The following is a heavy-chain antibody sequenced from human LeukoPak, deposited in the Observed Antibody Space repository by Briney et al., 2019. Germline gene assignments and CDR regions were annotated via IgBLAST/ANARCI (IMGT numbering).Heavy chain of an antibody. J-gene: IGHJ4*02. V-gene: IGHV3-21*01. Sequence: PGGSLRLSCATSGFPFSTYTMNWVRQALGKGLEWVSSISSSSSYIYYADSIKGRFTVSRDNAKNSLYLQMNNLRAEDTAVYYCARDRRYFDTGGLGGPDYWGQGTLITVSS. CDR2: ISSSSSYI. CDR3: ARDRRYFDTGGLGGPDY. D-gene: IGHD2-8*02. CDR1: GFPFSTYT.